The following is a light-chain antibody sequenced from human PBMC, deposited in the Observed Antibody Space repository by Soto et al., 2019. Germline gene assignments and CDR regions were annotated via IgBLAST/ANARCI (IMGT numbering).Light chain of an antibody. CDR1: QSVSNY. CDR2: DAS. Sequence: VMTRSPATLCLNPWESDKIYCRASQSVSNYLAWYQQKPGQAPRLLIYDASNRASGIPARFSGSGSGTDFTLTISSLQSEDFAVYYCQQYNNWPWTFGQGTKV. CDR3: QQYNNWPWT. J-gene: IGKJ1*01. V-gene: IGKV3D-15*01.